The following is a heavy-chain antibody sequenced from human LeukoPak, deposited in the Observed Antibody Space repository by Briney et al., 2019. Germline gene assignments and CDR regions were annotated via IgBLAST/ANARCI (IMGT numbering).Heavy chain of an antibody. V-gene: IGHV3-23*01. CDR3: AKASVVVAGLVNYFDS. Sequence: PGGSLRLSCAASGFTFSNYAMSWVRQAPGKGLEWVSAISGSGDSTFYTDSVKGRFTISRDNSKNTLYLQMKSLRAEDTAVYYCAKASVVVAGLVNYFDSWGQGTLVTVSS. CDR1: GFTFSNYA. CDR2: ISGSGDST. D-gene: IGHD6-19*01. J-gene: IGHJ4*02.